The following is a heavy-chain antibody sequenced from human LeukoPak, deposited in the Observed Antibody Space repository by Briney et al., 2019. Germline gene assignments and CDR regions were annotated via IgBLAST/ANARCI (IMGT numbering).Heavy chain of an antibody. D-gene: IGHD5-18*01. CDR3: ARGRRYGYGYDDY. CDR2: INHSGST. V-gene: IGHV4-34*01. Sequence: SETLSLTCAVYGGSFSGYYWSWIRQPPGKGLEWIGEINHSGSTNYNPSLKSRVTISVDTSKNQFSLKLSSVTAADTAVYYCARGRRYGYGYDDYWGQGTLVTVSS. J-gene: IGHJ4*02. CDR1: GGSFSGYY.